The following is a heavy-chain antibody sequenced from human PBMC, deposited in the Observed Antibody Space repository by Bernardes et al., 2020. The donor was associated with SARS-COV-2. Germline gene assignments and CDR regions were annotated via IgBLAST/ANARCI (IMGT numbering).Heavy chain of an antibody. J-gene: IGHJ4*02. CDR3: VRGGRSCNGGRCERYYFDY. D-gene: IGHD2-15*01. CDR2: IYYSGSA. V-gene: IGHV4-30-4*01. CDR1: GDSIGSGNFY. Sequence: TLSLTCTVSGDSIGSGNFYWSWVRQTPGKGLEWIGYIYYSGSAYYNPSLKSRATISIDTSNNQFSLNVTSVTAADTAVYFWVRGGRSCNGGRCERYYFDYWGLGALVTVSS.